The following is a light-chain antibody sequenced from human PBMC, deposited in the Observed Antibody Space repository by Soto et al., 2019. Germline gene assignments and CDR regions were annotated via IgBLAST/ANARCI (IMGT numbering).Light chain of an antibody. V-gene: IGLV1-40*01. Sequence: QSVLTQPPSVSGAPGQRVTISCTGSSSNIGAGYDVHWYQQLPGTAPKLLIYGNSNRPSGVPDRFSGSKSGTSASLAITGFQAEDEADYYYQSYDSSLSGYVVFGGGTKLTVL. J-gene: IGLJ2*01. CDR2: GNS. CDR1: SSNIGAGYD. CDR3: QSYDSSLSGYVV.